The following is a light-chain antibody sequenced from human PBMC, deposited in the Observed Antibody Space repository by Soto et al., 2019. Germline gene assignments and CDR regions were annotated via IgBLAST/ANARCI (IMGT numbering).Light chain of an antibody. V-gene: IGKV2-30*01. CDR2: SVS. J-gene: IGKJ2*01. Sequence: DVVMTQSPLSLPVTLGQPASISCKSSQGLVYSDGKTYWNWFQQRPGQSSRRLMYSVSNRDSGVPDKDSASGSGPDFTLKISRVEAEDVGVYYCMHGTHWPLPLGKGTNLQI. CDR3: MHGTHWPLP. CDR1: QGLVYSDGKTY.